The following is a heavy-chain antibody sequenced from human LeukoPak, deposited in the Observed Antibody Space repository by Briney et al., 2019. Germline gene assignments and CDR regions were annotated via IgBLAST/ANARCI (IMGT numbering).Heavy chain of an antibody. CDR1: GFTFRSYS. V-gene: IGHV3-21*01. CDR2: ISSSTAYL. J-gene: IGHJ3*02. Sequence: GGSVKLSCEASGFTFRSYSMHWVRQAPGKGLEWVSSISSSTAYLYYADSVRGRFTVSRDNTQNSLYLQMSSLRAEDTAVYYCAREGLLTRLGSGEAFDIWGQGTMVNVSS. D-gene: IGHD3-16*01. CDR3: AREGLLTRLGSGEAFDI.